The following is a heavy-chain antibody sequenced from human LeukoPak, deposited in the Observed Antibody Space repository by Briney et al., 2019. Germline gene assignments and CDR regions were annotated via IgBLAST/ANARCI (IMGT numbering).Heavy chain of an antibody. Sequence: ASVKVSCKASGYTFTSYYMHWVRQAPGQGLEWMGIINPSGGSTSYAQKFQGRATMTRDMSTSTVYMELSSLRSEDTAVYYCARGYSRQQLVSYFDYWGQGTLVTVSS. J-gene: IGHJ4*02. CDR3: ARGYSRQQLVSYFDY. CDR2: INPSGGST. V-gene: IGHV1-46*01. CDR1: GYTFTSYY. D-gene: IGHD6-13*01.